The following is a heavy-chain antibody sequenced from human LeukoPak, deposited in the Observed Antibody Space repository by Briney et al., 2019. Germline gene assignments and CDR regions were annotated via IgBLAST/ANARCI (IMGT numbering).Heavy chain of an antibody. Sequence: GASVKVSCKASGYTFTGYSMHWVRQAPGQGLEWMGWINPNSGGTNYAQKSQGRVTMTRDTSITTAYMELSRLRSDDTAVYYCARDLDYYGSGSFFNIWGQGTMVTVSS. J-gene: IGHJ3*02. CDR1: GYTFTGYS. CDR3: ARDLDYYGSGSFFNI. CDR2: INPNSGGT. D-gene: IGHD3-10*01. V-gene: IGHV1-2*02.